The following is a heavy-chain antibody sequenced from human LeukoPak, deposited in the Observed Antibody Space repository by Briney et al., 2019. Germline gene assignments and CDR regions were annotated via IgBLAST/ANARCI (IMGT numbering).Heavy chain of an antibody. CDR2: TKQDGSEV. D-gene: IGHD3-10*01. CDR3: ASGSEVVIDY. Sequence: AGSLRLSCAASGFTFTEYWMTWVRQAPGQRLEWVANTKQDGSEVYSVDSVEGRFTISRDNTKNSVYLQMNSLGAEDTAVYYCASGSEVVIDYWGQGTLVTVSS. J-gene: IGHJ4*02. CDR1: GFTFTEYW. V-gene: IGHV3-7*01.